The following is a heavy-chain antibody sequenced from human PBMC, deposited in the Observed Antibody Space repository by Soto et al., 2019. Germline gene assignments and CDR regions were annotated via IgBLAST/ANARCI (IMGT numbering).Heavy chain of an antibody. Sequence: PWGSLRLSCEASGFVFSTYSMNWVRQAPGKGLEWISYISSTSGTIYYADSVKGRFTIFRDNAKNSLFLQMNGLRDDDTAVYYCANQKIRFSVAGTLYGLGVWGQVTTVTVSS. D-gene: IGHD6-19*01. V-gene: IGHV3-48*02. CDR3: ANQKIRFSVAGTLYGLGV. CDR1: GFVFSTYS. J-gene: IGHJ6*02. CDR2: ISSTSGTI.